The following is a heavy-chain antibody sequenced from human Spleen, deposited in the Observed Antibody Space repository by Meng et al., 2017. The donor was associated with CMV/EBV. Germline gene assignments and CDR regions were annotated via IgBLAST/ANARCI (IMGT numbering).Heavy chain of an antibody. V-gene: IGHV3-11*04. CDR3: ARSWGAHYYDSTGHFSYFDY. J-gene: IGHJ4*02. CDR1: DYY. CDR2: ISTRGSSI. Sequence: DYYMNWIRQAPGKGLEWVSYISTRGSSIYYADSVKGRFAISRDNDKKSLYLQMNSLRAADTAVYYCARSWGAHYYDSTGHFSYFDYWGQGILVTVSS. D-gene: IGHD3-22*01.